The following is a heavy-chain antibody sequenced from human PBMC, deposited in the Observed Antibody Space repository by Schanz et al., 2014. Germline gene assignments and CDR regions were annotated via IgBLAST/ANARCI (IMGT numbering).Heavy chain of an antibody. J-gene: IGHJ4*02. Sequence: EVQLVESGGGLVQPGGSLRLSCAASGFTFSRNAMNWVRQAPGKGLEWISKISDSGRTIVYADSMKGRFTISRDNAKNSLYLQVNRLRAEDTAVYYCAREGLGADYWGQGTLVTVSS. CDR1: GFTFSRNA. CDR2: ISDSGRTI. V-gene: IGHV3-48*03. CDR3: AREGLGADY. D-gene: IGHD3-16*01.